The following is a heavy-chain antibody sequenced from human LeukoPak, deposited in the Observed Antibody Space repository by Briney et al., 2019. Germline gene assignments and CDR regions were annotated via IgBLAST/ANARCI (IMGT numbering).Heavy chain of an antibody. J-gene: IGHJ4*02. V-gene: IGHV4-61*02. CDR2: IYTSGST. Sequence: PSETLSLTCTVSGGSISSGSYYWSWIRQPAGKGLEWIGRIYTSGSTNYNPSLKSRVTISVDTSKNQFSLKLSSVTAADTAVYYCARWLLDYFDYWGQGTLVTVSS. D-gene: IGHD2-15*01. CDR1: GGSISSGSYY. CDR3: ARWLLDYFDY.